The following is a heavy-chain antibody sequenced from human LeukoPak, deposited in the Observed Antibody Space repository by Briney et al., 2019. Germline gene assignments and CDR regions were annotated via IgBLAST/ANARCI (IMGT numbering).Heavy chain of an antibody. J-gene: IGHJ4*02. V-gene: IGHV3-23*01. Sequence: GGSLRLSCAASGFTFSSYAMSGVRQAPGKGLEWVSAISGSSGSTYYADSVKGRFTISRDNSKNTLYLQLNSVRAADTAVYYFAKGSRTLLIDFWGRETLVTVSS. CDR1: GFTFSSYA. D-gene: IGHD1-26*01. CDR2: ISGSSGST. CDR3: AKGSRTLLIDF.